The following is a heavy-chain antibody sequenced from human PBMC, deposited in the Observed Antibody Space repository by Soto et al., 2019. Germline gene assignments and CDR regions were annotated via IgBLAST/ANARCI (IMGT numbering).Heavy chain of an antibody. CDR1: GYTFTNYW. CDR3: AASIFYYGMDV. Sequence: GESLKISCKGSGYTFTNYWIGWVRQMPGKGLEWMGIIYPGDSDTKYNPSFQGQVTISADMSITTTYLRWTSLKASDTAIYYCAASIFYYGMDVWGQGTTVTVSS. J-gene: IGHJ6*02. V-gene: IGHV5-51*01. CDR2: IYPGDSDT.